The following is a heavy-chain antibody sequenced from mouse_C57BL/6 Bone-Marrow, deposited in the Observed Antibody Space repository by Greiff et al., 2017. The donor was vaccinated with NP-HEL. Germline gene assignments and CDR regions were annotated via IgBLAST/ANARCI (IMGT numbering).Heavy chain of an antibody. CDR2: ISYDGSN. V-gene: IGHV3-6*01. Sequence: EVQLVESGPGLVKPSQSLSLTCSVTGYSITSGYYWNWIRQFPGNKLEWMGYISYDGSNNYNPSLKNRSSITRDTSKNQFFLKLNSVTTEDTATYYCASLGYYFDYWGQGTTLTVSS. CDR3: ASLGYYFDY. D-gene: IGHD1-2*01. CDR1: GYSITSGYY. J-gene: IGHJ2*01.